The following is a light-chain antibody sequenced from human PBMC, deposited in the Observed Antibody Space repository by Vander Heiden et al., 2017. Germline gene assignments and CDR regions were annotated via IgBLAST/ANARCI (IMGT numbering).Light chain of an antibody. CDR1: QGISSY. CDR3: QQLNSYPLYT. V-gene: IGKV1-9*01. J-gene: IGKJ2*01. CDR2: AAS. Sequence: DIQLTQSPSFLSASVGDRVTITCRASQGISSYLAWYQQKPGKAPKLLIYAASTLQSGVPSRFSGSGYGTEFTLTISSRQPEDFATYYCQQLNSYPLYTFGQGTKMEIK.